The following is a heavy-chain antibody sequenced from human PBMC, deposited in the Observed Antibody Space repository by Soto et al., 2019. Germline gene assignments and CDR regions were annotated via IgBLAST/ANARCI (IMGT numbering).Heavy chain of an antibody. CDR2: ISSSSSYI. CDR1: GFTFSSYS. J-gene: IGHJ6*02. Sequence: PGGSLRLSCAASGFTFSSYSMNWVRQAPGKGLEWVSSISSSSSYIYYADSVKGRFTISRDNAKNSLYLQMNSLRAEDTAVYYCARERVGQLLWYGMDVWGQGTKVTVYS. D-gene: IGHD2-2*01. V-gene: IGHV3-21*01. CDR3: ARERVGQLLWYGMDV.